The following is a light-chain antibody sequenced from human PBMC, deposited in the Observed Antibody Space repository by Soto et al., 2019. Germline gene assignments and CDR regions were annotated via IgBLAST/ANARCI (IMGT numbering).Light chain of an antibody. V-gene: IGKV3-20*01. CDR1: QSVGSSY. J-gene: IGKJ2*01. CDR2: GTS. Sequence: EIVLTQSPGTLSLSPGERATLSCRASQSVGSSYLAWYQQKPGQAPRLLIYGTSSRATGIPDRFSGSGSGTDFTLTISSLEPEDFAVYYCQQYDNSLYTFGQGTKLEIK. CDR3: QQYDNSLYT.